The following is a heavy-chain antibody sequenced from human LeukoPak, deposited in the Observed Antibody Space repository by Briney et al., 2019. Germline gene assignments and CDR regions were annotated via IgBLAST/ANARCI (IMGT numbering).Heavy chain of an antibody. CDR2: IWYDGSNK. CDR3: AKDKYHYYDSSGYYYYFDY. CDR1: GFTFSSYG. J-gene: IGHJ4*02. D-gene: IGHD3-22*01. Sequence: GGSLRLSCAASGFTFSSYGMHWVRQAPGKGLEGVAVIWYDGSNKYYADSVKGRFTISRDNSKNTLYLQMNSLRAEDTAVYYCAKDKYHYYDSSGYYYYFDYWGQGTLVTVSS. V-gene: IGHV3-33*06.